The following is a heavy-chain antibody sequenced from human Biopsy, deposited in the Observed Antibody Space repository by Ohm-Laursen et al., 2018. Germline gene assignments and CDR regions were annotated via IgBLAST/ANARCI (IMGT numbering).Heavy chain of an antibody. Sequence: GTLSLTCTVSGVSISSYYWSWIRQPPGKGLQWIGYVYYTGSTDYNPSLQSRVTISVDTSKNHFSLRLRSVTPADTAIYYCARDRGYYSDRTVPGYFDLWGHGTLVTVSS. J-gene: IGHJ2*01. CDR1: GVSISSYY. CDR2: VYYTGST. D-gene: IGHD3-22*01. CDR3: ARDRGYYSDRTVPGYFDL. V-gene: IGHV4-59*01.